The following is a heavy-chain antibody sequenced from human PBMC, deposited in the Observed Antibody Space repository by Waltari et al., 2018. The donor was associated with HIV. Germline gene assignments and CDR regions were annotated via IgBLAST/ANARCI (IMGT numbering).Heavy chain of an antibody. J-gene: IGHJ3*01. V-gene: IGHV3-23*01. D-gene: IGHD2-8*01. CDR1: GFNFRNFA. CDR2: LSGSGSTA. CDR3: AKSMRDLRPSAFDV. Sequence: DVQLLESGGGLVQPGGSLILSCKASGFNFRNFAMSWVRQAPGKGPEWVSALSGSGSTAAYADYVKGRFTISRDFSNNTLFLQMNNLRAEDTAVYFCAKSMRDLRPSAFDVWGQGTMVAISS.